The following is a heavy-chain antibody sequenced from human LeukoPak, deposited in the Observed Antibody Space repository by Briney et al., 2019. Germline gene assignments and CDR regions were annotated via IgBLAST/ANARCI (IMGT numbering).Heavy chain of an antibody. D-gene: IGHD2-15*01. CDR2: ISSSSSYI. CDR3: ARSRCSGGSCYYFDY. J-gene: IGHJ4*02. CDR1: GFTFSSYS. V-gene: IGHV3-21*01. Sequence: GGPLRLSCAASGFTFSSYSMNWVRQAPGKGLEWVSSISSSSSYIYYADSVKGRFTISRDNSKNTLYLQMNSLRAQDTAVYYCARSRCSGGSCYYFDYWGQGTLVTVSS.